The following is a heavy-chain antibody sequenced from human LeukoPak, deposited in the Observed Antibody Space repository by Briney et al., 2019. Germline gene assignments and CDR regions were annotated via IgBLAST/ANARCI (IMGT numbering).Heavy chain of an antibody. CDR2: IYYSGST. CDR1: GGSISSGDYY. CDR3: ASRGEYSNLDY. J-gene: IGHJ4*02. Sequence: PSQTLSLTCTVSGGSISSGDYYRSWIRQPPGKGLEWIGYIYYSGSTYYNPSLKSRVTISVDTSKNQFSLKLSSVTAADTAVYYCASRGEYSNLDYWGQGTLVTVSS. D-gene: IGHD3-16*01. V-gene: IGHV4-30-4*01.